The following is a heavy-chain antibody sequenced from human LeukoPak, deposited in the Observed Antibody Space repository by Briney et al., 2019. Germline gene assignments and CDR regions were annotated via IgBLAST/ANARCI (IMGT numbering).Heavy chain of an antibody. V-gene: IGHV3-43D*03. D-gene: IGHD1-7*01. Sequence: GGSLRLSCAASGFTFDDYAMHWVRQAPGKGLEWVSLISWDGGSTYYADSVKGRFTISRDNSKNSLYLQMNSLRAEDTALYYCAKDMKNSDGMDVWGQGTTVTVSS. J-gene: IGHJ6*02. CDR3: AKDMKNSDGMDV. CDR2: ISWDGGST. CDR1: GFTFDDYA.